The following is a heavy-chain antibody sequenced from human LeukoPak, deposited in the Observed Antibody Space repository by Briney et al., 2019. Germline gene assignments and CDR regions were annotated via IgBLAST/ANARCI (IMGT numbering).Heavy chain of an antibody. V-gene: IGHV3-11*01. D-gene: IGHD6-13*01. CDR2: ISSSGSTI. CDR1: GFNFRAYW. J-gene: IGHJ4*02. CDR3: ARAYSSSWYRGGMGDY. Sequence: GSLRLSCTTSGFNFRAYWMAWVRQAPGKGLEWVSYISSSGSTIYYADSVKGRFTISRDNAKNSLYLQMNSLRAEDTAVYYCARAYSSSWYRGGMGDYWGQGTLVTVSS.